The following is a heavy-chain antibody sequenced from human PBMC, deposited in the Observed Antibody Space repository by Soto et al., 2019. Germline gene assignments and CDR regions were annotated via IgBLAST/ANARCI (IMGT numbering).Heavy chain of an antibody. Sequence: QVQLVQSGAEVKKPGASVKVSCKASGYNFTSYGISWVRQAPGQGLEWRGWISVYNGNTNYAQKLQGRVTMTTDTSTSTVYMELRSLRSDDTAVYYCARDRGYNWNYGGFDPWGQGTLVTVSS. CDR3: ARDRGYNWNYGGFDP. D-gene: IGHD1-7*01. V-gene: IGHV1-18*01. CDR2: ISVYNGNT. CDR1: GYNFTSYG. J-gene: IGHJ5*02.